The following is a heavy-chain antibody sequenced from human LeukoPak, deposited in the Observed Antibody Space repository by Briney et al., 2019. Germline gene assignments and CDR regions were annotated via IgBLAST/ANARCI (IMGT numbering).Heavy chain of an antibody. CDR2: INHSGST. J-gene: IGHJ4*02. V-gene: IGHV4-34*01. CDR3: ARANGDTAMVEFDY. CDR1: GGSFSGYY. D-gene: IGHD5-18*01. Sequence: PSETLSPTCAVYGGSFSGYYWSWIRQPPGKGLEWIGEINHSGSTNYNPSLKSRVTISVDTSKNQFSLKLSSVTAADTAVYYCARANGDTAMVEFDYWGQGTLVTVSS.